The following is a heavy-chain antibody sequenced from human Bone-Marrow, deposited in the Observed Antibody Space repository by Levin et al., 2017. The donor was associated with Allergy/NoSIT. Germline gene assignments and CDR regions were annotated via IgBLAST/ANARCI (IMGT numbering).Heavy chain of an antibody. J-gene: IGHJ4*02. CDR2: ISSSSSYI. D-gene: IGHD5-18*01. Sequence: GGSLRLSCAASGFTFSSYSMNWVRQAPGKGLEWVSSISSSSSYIYYADSVKGRFTISRDNAKNSLYLQMNSLRAEDTAVYYCARDRGNVDTAMVPYWGQGTLVTVSS. CDR3: ARDRGNVDTAMVPY. V-gene: IGHV3-21*01. CDR1: GFTFSSYS.